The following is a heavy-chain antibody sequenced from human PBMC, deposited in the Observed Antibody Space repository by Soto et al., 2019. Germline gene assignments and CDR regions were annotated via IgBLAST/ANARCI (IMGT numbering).Heavy chain of an antibody. CDR2: SKGKTDGGTI. J-gene: IGHJ4*02. CDR3: TAYFHSGSRLRDFDY. D-gene: IGHD3-10*01. V-gene: IGHV3-15*07. Sequence: PGGSLRLSCAASGLTFSNAWMNWVRQAPGKGLEWVGRSKGKTDGGTIDYAAPVKGRFIISRDESEDTVFLEMNSLKTEDTAVYYCTAYFHSGSRLRDFDYWGQGTLVTVSS. CDR1: GLTFSNAW.